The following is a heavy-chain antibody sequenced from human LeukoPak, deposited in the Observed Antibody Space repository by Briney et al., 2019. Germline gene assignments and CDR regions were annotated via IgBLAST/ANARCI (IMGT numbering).Heavy chain of an antibody. D-gene: IGHD2-2*01. J-gene: IGHJ5*02. CDR3: ARADIVVVPAAMPSVKFDP. Sequence: ASVKVSCKASGYTFTGYYMHWVRQAPGQGLEWMGWINPNSGGTNYAQKFQGRVTMTRDTSISTAYMELSRLGSDDTAVYYCARADIVVVPAAMPSVKFDPWGQGTLVTVSS. CDR2: INPNSGGT. CDR1: GYTFTGYY. V-gene: IGHV1-2*02.